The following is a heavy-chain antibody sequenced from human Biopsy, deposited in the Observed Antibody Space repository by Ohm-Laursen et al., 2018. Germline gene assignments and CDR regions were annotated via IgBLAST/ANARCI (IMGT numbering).Heavy chain of an antibody. J-gene: IGHJ4*02. CDR2: LAFSSGRT. D-gene: IGHD4-17*01. CDR1: GFDFRNYD. Sequence: SLRLSCAVAGFDFRNYDLTWIRQAPGKGLEWVASLAFSSGRTYYADSVKGRFTISRDDSQNTLYLQMDSLRVADTAVYHCAKYQLPATATSILDYWGQGALVTVSS. V-gene: IGHV3-23*01. CDR3: AKYQLPATATSILDY.